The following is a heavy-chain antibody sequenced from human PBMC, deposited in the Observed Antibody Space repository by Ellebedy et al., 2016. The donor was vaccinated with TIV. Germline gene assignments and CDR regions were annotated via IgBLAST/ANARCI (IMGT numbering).Heavy chain of an antibody. CDR2: TSYDEINK. D-gene: IGHD4-23*01. Sequence: PGGSLRLSCAASGFTFTNYAMHWVRQAPGKGLEWVAVTSYDEINKYYADSVKGRFTISRDNSKNTLFLQMNSLRAEDTAIYYWARDPVGVGPAFDVWGQGTMVTVSS. J-gene: IGHJ3*01. CDR1: GFTFTNYA. V-gene: IGHV3-30-3*01. CDR3: ARDPVGVGPAFDV.